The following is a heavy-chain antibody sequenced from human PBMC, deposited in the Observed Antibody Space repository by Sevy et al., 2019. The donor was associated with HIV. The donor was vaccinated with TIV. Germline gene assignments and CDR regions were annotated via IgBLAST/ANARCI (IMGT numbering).Heavy chain of an antibody. V-gene: IGHV3-23*01. D-gene: IGHD3-22*01. CDR1: GITFKNYA. Sequence: GGSLRLSCAASGITFKNYAMNWVRQAPGKGLDWVSSIFGSGGTTYYADSVRGRFTISRDTSKNTLFLQMNSLRTEDTALYYCAGGRFDSSGSFDAFDIWGQRTMVTVS. CDR2: IFGSGGTT. CDR3: AGGRFDSSGSFDAFDI. J-gene: IGHJ3*02.